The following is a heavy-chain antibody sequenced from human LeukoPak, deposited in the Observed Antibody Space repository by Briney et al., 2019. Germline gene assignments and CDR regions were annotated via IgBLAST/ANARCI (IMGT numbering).Heavy chain of an antibody. D-gene: IGHD6-19*01. CDR3: ARHSYSSGWYWFDP. CDR2: IYYSGST. V-gene: IGHV4-39*01. CDR1: GGSISSSSYY. J-gene: IGHJ5*02. Sequence: SETLSLTCTVSGGSISSSSYYWGWIRQPPGKGLEWIGSIYYSGSTYYNSSLKSRVTISVDTSKNQFSLKLSSVTAADTAVYYCARHSYSSGWYWFDPWGQGTLVTVSS.